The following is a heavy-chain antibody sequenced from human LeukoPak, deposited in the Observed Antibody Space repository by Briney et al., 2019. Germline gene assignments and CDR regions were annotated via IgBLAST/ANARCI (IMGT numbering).Heavy chain of an antibody. CDR3: AREFYGSSGYSFDY. Sequence: GGSLRLSCAASGFTFSSYAMHWVRQAPGKGLEWVAVISYDGSNKYYADSVKGRFTISRDNSKNTLYLQMNSLRAEDTAVYYCAREFYGSSGYSFDYWGQGTLVTVSS. D-gene: IGHD3-22*01. CDR1: GFTFSSYA. CDR2: ISYDGSNK. J-gene: IGHJ4*02. V-gene: IGHV3-30-3*01.